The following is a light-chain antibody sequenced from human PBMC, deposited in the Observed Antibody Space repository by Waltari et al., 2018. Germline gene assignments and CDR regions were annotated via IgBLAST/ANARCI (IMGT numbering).Light chain of an antibody. CDR1: RIIIRA. CDR2: TAS. J-gene: IGKJ4*01. CDR3: QQNYSISLN. Sequence: DIKITQYPPSLSPSVGDRVTILSRTSRIIIRALSWYQHKPGKAPKLLIYTASSLQSGVPSRFSGSGSGTEFTLTISSLQPEDFATYYCQQNYSISLNFGGGTKVEIK. V-gene: IGKV1-39*01.